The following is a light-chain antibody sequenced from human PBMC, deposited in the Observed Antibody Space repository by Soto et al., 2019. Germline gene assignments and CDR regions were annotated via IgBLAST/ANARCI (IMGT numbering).Light chain of an antibody. Sequence: EIVLTQSPGTLSLSPGEEATLSCRASQSVDSNYLAWYQQKPGQTPRLIIYGASGRADGIPHRFSGSGFGTDFTLTISKVEPEEFAVYYCQQHGTPRSVTFGQGTRLDI. J-gene: IGKJ5*01. CDR2: GAS. CDR3: QQHGTPRSVT. CDR1: QSVDSNY. V-gene: IGKV3-20*01.